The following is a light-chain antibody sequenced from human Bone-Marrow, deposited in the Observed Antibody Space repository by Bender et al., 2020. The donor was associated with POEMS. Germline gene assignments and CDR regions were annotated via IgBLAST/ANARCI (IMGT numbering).Light chain of an antibody. CDR1: SGHSMYA. CDR3: QTWGAGIRV. CDR2: VNSDGSH. V-gene: IGLV4-69*01. J-gene: IGLJ3*02. Sequence: QLALTQSPSASASLGSSVKLTCTLSSGHSMYAIAWHQQEPEKGPRFLMKVNSDGSHNKGDGIPDRFSGSSSGAERYLTISSLQSEDEADYYCQTWGAGIRVFGGGTKLTVL.